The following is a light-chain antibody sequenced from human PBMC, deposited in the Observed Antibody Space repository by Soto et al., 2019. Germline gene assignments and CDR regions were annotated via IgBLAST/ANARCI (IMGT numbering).Light chain of an antibody. CDR1: QDISTL. CDR2: GAS. CDR3: QHYNSYSEA. V-gene: IGKV1D-12*01. Sequence: DIQMTQSPSSVSASIGDTVTITCRASQDISTLLAWYQQKPGKAPKLLIYGASTLESGVPSRFSGRGSGTDFTLTISSLQPEDIATYYCQHYNSYSEAFGQGTKVDIK. J-gene: IGKJ1*01.